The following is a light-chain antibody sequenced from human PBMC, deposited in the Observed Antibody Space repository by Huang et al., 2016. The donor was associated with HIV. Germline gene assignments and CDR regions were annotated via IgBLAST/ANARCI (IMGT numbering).Light chain of an antibody. CDR3: QQYNNWPPYT. V-gene: IGKV3-15*01. Sequence: EIVMTQSPATLSVSPGERATLSCRASQGISSNLAWYQQRPGQAPRLLIYGASTRATGIPARFSGSESGTEFTLTISSLQSEDFAVYYCQQYNNWPPYTFGQGTKVEIK. CDR2: GAS. J-gene: IGKJ2*01. CDR1: QGISSN.